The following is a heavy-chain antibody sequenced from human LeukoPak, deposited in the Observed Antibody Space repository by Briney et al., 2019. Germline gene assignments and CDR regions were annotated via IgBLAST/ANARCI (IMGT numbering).Heavy chain of an antibody. CDR3: ARLNRYYDILTGWDYYFDY. Sequence: SQTLSLTCTVSGGSISSGGYYWSWLRQHPGKGLGWLGYIYYSGSTYYNPSLKSRVTISVDTSKNQFSLKLSSVTAADTAVYYCARLNRYYDILTGWDYYFDYWGQGTLVTVSS. CDR2: IYYSGST. CDR1: GGSISSGGYY. J-gene: IGHJ4*02. D-gene: IGHD3-9*01. V-gene: IGHV4-31*03.